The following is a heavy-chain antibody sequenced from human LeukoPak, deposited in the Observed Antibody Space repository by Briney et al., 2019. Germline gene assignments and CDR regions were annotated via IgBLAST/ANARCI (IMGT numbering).Heavy chain of an antibody. V-gene: IGHV3-7*01. Sequence: GGSLRLSCGASGFTFTSHWMSWVRQAPGKGLEWVANIKQDGNEKYYVESVKGRFIISRDNAKNSLYLQMNSLRAEDTAVYYCARDQLTSSTSFDYWGQGTLVTVSS. D-gene: IGHD2-2*01. CDR2: IKQDGNEK. CDR1: GFTFTSHW. J-gene: IGHJ4*02. CDR3: ARDQLTSSTSFDY.